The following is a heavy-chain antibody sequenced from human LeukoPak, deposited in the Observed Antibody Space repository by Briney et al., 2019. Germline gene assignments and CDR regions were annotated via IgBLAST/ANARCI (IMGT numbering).Heavy chain of an antibody. J-gene: IGHJ4*02. D-gene: IGHD2-15*01. CDR1: GFTVSSNY. V-gene: IGHV3-53*01. Sequence: GGSLRLSCAASGFTVSSNYMSWVRQAPGKGLEWVSVIYSGGRTYYADSVEGRFTISRDNSKNTLYLQMNSLRAEDTAVYYCAKSGLNRFDYWGQGTLVTVSS. CDR2: IYSGGRT. CDR3: AKSGLNRFDY.